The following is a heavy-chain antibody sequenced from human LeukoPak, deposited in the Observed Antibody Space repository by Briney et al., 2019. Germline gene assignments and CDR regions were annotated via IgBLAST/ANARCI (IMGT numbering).Heavy chain of an antibody. CDR2: IVVGSGNT. CDR1: GFTFTSSA. D-gene: IGHD3-3*01. J-gene: IGHJ4*02. Sequence: GTSVKVSCKASGFTFTSSAVQWVRQARGQRLEWIGWIVVGSGNTNYAQKFQERVTITRDMSTSTAYMELSSLRSEDTAVYYCAAGTFLDNRYDFWSGYYGDFDYWGQGTLVTVSS. CDR3: AAGTFLDNRYDFWSGYYGDFDY. V-gene: IGHV1-58*01.